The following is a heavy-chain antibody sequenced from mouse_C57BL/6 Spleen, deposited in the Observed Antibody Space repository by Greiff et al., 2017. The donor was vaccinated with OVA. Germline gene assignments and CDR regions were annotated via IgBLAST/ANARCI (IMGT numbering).Heavy chain of an antibody. CDR1: GYTFTSYG. Sequence: EVQLKESGAELVRPGSSVKMSCKTSGYTFTSYGINWVKQRPGQGLEWMGYIYIGNGYPEYNEKFKGKATLTSETSHSTAYMQLSSLTSEDSAIYFCARMITRAMDYWGQGTSVTVSS. CDR2: IYIGNGYP. D-gene: IGHD2-4*01. J-gene: IGHJ4*01. CDR3: ARMITRAMDY. V-gene: IGHV1-58*01.